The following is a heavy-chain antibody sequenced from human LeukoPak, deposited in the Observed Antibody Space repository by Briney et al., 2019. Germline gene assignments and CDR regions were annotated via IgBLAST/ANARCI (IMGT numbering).Heavy chain of an antibody. J-gene: IGHJ5*02. V-gene: IGHV1-69*05. D-gene: IGHD3-22*01. CDR2: IIPIFGTA. CDR1: GGTFSSYA. Sequence: SVKVSCKASGGTFSSYAISWVRQAPGQGLEWMGGIIPIFGTANYAQKLQGRVTMTTDTSTSTAYMELRSLRSDDTAVYYCAVLDYYDSGVDPWGQGTLVTVSS. CDR3: AVLDYYDSGVDP.